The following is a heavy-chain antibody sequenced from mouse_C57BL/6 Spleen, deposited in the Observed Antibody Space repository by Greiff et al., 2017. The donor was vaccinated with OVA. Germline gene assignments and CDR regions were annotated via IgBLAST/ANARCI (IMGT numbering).Heavy chain of an antibody. D-gene: IGHD3-2*02. J-gene: IGHJ3*01. V-gene: IGHV1-50*01. CDR3: ARVDSSGYGFAY. CDR1: GYTFTSYW. Sequence: VQLQQPGAELVKPGASVKLSCKASGYTFTSYWMQWVKQRPGQGLEWIGEIDPSDSYTNYNQKFKGKATLTVDTSSSTAYMQLSSLTSEYSAVYYCARVDSSGYGFAYWGQGTLVTVSA. CDR2: IDPSDSYT.